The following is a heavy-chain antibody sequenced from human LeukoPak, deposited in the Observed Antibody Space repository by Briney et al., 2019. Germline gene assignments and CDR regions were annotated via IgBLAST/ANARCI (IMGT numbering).Heavy chain of an antibody. CDR1: GYTFTGYY. CDR2: INPNSGGT. J-gene: IGHJ5*02. Sequence: ASVKVSCKAFGYTFTGYYMHWVRQAPGQGLEWMGWINPNSGGTNYAQKFQGRVTMTRDTSISTAYMELSRLRSDDTAVYYCARDEYYDFWSGYYSRFDPWGQGTLVTVSS. V-gene: IGHV1-2*02. CDR3: ARDEYYDFWSGYYSRFDP. D-gene: IGHD3-3*01.